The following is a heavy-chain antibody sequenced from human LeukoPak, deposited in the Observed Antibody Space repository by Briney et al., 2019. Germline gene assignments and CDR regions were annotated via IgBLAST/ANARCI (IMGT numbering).Heavy chain of an antibody. J-gene: IGHJ5*02. CDR3: ARGFHYYGSGSYYPGWFDP. CDR2: INNSGST. CDR1: GGSFSGYY. D-gene: IGHD3-10*01. Sequence: SETLSLTCAVYGGSFSGYYWSWIRQPPGKGLEWIGEINNSGSTNYNPSLKSRVTISVDTSKNQVSLKLSSVTAADTAVYYCARGFHYYGSGSYYPGWFDPWGQGTLVTVSS. V-gene: IGHV4-34*01.